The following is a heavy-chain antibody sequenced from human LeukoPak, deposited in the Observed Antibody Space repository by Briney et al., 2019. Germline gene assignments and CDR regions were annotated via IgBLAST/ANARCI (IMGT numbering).Heavy chain of an antibody. CDR1: GFTFDNYG. CDR3: ARVGIYGDYGRYFDY. J-gene: IGHJ4*02. CDR2: INWNGGSI. V-gene: IGHV3-20*04. D-gene: IGHD4-17*01. Sequence: GGSLRLSCAASGFTFDNYGMSWVRQAPGKGLEWVSGINWNGGSIGYVDSVKGRFTISRDNAKNSLYLQMNSLRAEDTALYYCARVGIYGDYGRYFDYWGQGTLVTVSS.